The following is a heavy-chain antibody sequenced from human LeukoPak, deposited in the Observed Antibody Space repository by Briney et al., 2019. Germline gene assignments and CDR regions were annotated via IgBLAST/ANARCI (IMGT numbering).Heavy chain of an antibody. CDR3: ARDRWNDFWSAMRARRSDDFDY. J-gene: IGHJ4*02. CDR2: ISSSDSTI. D-gene: IGHD3-3*01. CDR1: GFTFSGYA. V-gene: IGHV3-11*04. Sequence: GGSLRLSCAASGFTFSGYAMSWIRQAPGKGLEWVSYISSSDSTIYYADSVKGRFTISRDNAKNSLYLQMNSLRAEDTAVYYCARDRWNDFWSAMRARRSDDFDYWGQGTLVTVSS.